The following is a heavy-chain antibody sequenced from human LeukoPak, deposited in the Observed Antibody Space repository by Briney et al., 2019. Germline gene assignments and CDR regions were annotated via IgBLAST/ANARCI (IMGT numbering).Heavy chain of an antibody. V-gene: IGHV3-21*01. D-gene: IGHD3-22*01. CDR2: ISSSSSYI. CDR1: GFTFSSYS. J-gene: IGHJ3*02. Sequence: PGGSLRLSCAASGFTFSSYSMNWVRQAPGKGLEWVSSISSSSSYIYYADSLKGRFTISRDNAKNSLYLQMNSLRAEDTAVYYCARDFYDDNSGRRDDAFDIWGQGTMVTVSS. CDR3: ARDFYDDNSGRRDDAFDI.